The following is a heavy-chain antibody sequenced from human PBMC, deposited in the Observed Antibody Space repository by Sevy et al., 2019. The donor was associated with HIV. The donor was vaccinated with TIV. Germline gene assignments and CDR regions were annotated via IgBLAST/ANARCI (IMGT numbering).Heavy chain of an antibody. D-gene: IGHD3-22*01. CDR2: IYYSGST. Sequence: SETLSLTCTVSGDSISSGDYYWSWIRQPPGKGLEWIGYIYYSGSTNYNPSLRCRVTISVDTSKNQFSLKLSSVTAADTAVYYCARAQYYYDRSGNYVLPRYYFDYWGQGALVTVSS. V-gene: IGHV4-30-4*01. CDR1: GDSISSGDYY. CDR3: ARAQYYYDRSGNYVLPRYYFDY. J-gene: IGHJ4*02.